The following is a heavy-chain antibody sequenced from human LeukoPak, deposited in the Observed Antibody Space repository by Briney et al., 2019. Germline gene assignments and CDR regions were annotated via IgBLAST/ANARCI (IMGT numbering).Heavy chain of an antibody. CDR2: INHSGST. Sequence: SETLSLTCAVYGGSFSGYYWSWIRQPPGKGLEWIGEINHSGSTNYNPSLKSRVTISVDTSKNQFSLKLSSVTAADTDCARGRLESSSAQGGHYYYYMDVWGKGTTVTVSS. V-gene: IGHV4-34*01. CDR1: GGSFSGYY. CDR3: ARGRLESSSAQGGHYYYYMDV. D-gene: IGHD6-6*01. J-gene: IGHJ6*03.